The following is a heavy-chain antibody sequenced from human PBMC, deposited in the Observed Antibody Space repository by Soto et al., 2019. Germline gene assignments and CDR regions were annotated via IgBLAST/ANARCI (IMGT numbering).Heavy chain of an antibody. CDR3: ARERAIVGATDAFDI. V-gene: IGHV4-4*07. CDR1: GGSISSYY. J-gene: IGHJ3*02. D-gene: IGHD1-26*01. Sequence: QVQLQESGPGLVKPSETLSLTCTVSGGSISSYYWSWIRQPAGKGLEWIGRIYTSGSTNYNPSLKSRVTTSVDTSKNQFSLKLSSVTAADTAVYYCARERAIVGATDAFDIWGEGTMVTVSS. CDR2: IYTSGST.